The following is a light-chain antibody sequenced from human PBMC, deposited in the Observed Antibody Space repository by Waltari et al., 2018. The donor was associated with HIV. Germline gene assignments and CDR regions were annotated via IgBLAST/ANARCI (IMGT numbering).Light chain of an antibody. CDR1: SSDTGNYNL. CDR2: EDN. CDR3: CAYAGGLE. Sequence: QSALTQLASVSGSPGQSISISCTGTSSDTGNYNLVSWYQLYPGKAPKLIIYEDNKRPSGVSNRFSGSKSADTASLTISGLQAEDEADYYCCAYAGGLEFGGGTKLTVL. J-gene: IGLJ2*01. V-gene: IGLV2-23*01.